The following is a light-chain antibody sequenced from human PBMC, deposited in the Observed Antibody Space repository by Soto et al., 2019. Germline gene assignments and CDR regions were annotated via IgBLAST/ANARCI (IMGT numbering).Light chain of an antibody. CDR1: SRDIGNNNY. J-gene: IGLJ1*01. Sequence: LTQPPSASGSPGQSVTISCTGNSRDIGNNNYVSWYQQHPGKAPKLMIYEVTKRPSGVPDRFSGSKSGNTASLTVSGLQAEDEADYYCCSYAGSRIFGPGTKVTVL. CDR2: EVT. CDR3: CSYAGSRI. V-gene: IGLV2-8*01.